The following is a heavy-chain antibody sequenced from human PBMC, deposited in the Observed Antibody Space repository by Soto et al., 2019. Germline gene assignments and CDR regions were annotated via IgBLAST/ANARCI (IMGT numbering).Heavy chain of an antibody. CDR1: GGSLSSYY. CDR3: ARGRLVPAVNFDY. Sequence: SETLSLTCVVSGGSLSSYYWSWIRQPPGKGLEWIGYIYYSGSTNYNPSLKSRVTISVDTSKNQFSLKVKSVTAADTAVYYCARGRLVPAVNFDYWGLGTLVTVSS. V-gene: IGHV4-59*12. J-gene: IGHJ4*02. CDR2: IYYSGST. D-gene: IGHD2-2*01.